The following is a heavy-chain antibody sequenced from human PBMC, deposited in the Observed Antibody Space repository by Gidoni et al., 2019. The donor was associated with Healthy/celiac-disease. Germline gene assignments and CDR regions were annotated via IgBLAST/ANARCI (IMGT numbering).Heavy chain of an antibody. J-gene: IGHJ4*02. V-gene: IGHV4-39*01. Sequence: QLQLQESGPGLVKPSETLSLTCTVPGGSISSSSYYWGWIRQPPGKGLEWIGSIYYSGSTYYNPSLKSRVTISVDTSKNQFSLKLSSVTAADTAVYYCASPSRWDSSGYSAFDYWGQGTLVTVSS. CDR1: GGSISSSSYY. CDR2: IYYSGST. D-gene: IGHD3-22*01. CDR3: ASPSRWDSSGYSAFDY.